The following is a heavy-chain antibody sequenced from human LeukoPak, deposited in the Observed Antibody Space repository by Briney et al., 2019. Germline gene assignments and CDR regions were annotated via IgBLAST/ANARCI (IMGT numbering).Heavy chain of an antibody. D-gene: IGHD2-2*01. CDR2: IYPGDSDT. Sequence: GESLKISCKGSGYSFTSYWIGWVRQMPGKGLEWMGIIYPGDSDTRYSPSFQGQVTISADKSISTAYLQWSRLKASDTAMYYCARRDEGYCSSTSCYYYFDYWGQGTLVTVSS. CDR3: ARRDEGYCSSTSCYYYFDY. V-gene: IGHV5-51*01. J-gene: IGHJ4*02. CDR1: GYSFTSYW.